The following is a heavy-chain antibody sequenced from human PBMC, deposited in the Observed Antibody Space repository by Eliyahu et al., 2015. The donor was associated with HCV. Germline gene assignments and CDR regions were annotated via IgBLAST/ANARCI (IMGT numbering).Heavy chain of an antibody. J-gene: IGHJ4*02. D-gene: IGHD6-19*01. V-gene: IGHV3-48*03. CDR2: ISSSGRII. CDR3: ARDGPISGWDFDY. Sequence: EVQLVESGGDLVQPGGSLRLSCAASGLTFSSYEMNWVRQAPGKGXEWVSYISSSGRIIYYADSVKGRFTISRDNAKNSLFLQMNSLRAEDTAVYYCARDGPISGWDFDYWGQGTLVTVSS. CDR1: GLTFSSYE.